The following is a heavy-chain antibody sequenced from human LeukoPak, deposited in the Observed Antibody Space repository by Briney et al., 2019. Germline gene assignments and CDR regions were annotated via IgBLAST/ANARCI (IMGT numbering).Heavy chain of an antibody. J-gene: IGHJ4*02. CDR2: IYYSGST. D-gene: IGHD3-10*01. CDR3: AKYNYYGSGSYKNYFDY. Sequence: SETLSLTCTVSGGSISSYYWSWIRQPPGKGLEWIGYIYYSGSTNYNPSLKSRVTISVDTSKNQFSLKLSSVTAADTAVYYCAKYNYYGSGSYKNYFDYWGQGTLVTVSS. CDR1: GGSISSYY. V-gene: IGHV4-59*01.